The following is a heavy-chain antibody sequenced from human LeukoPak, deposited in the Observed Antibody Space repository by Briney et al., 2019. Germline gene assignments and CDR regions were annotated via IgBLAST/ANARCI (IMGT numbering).Heavy chain of an antibody. CDR2: ISGSGGST. CDR1: GFIVSHNY. CDR3: AKDYYDSSPDAFDI. D-gene: IGHD3-22*01. V-gene: IGHV3-23*01. J-gene: IGHJ3*02. Sequence: PGGSLRLSCAASGFIVSHNYMTWVRQAPGKGLEWVSAISGSGGSTYYADSVKGRFTISRDNSKNTLYLQMNSLRAEDTAVYYCAKDYYDSSPDAFDIWGQGTMVTVSS.